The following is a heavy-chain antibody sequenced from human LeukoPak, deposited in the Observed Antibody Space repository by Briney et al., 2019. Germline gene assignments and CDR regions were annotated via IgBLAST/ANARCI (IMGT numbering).Heavy chain of an antibody. CDR2: INHSGST. CDR3: ARGADAPSANFDY. V-gene: IGHV4-34*01. CDR1: GGSFSGYY. Sequence: SETLSLTCAVYGGSFSGYYWSWIRQPPGKGLEWIGEINHSGSTNYNPSLKSRVSISVDTSKNQFSLRLNSVTAADTAVYYCARGADAPSANFDYGGQGTLVTVSS. J-gene: IGHJ4*02.